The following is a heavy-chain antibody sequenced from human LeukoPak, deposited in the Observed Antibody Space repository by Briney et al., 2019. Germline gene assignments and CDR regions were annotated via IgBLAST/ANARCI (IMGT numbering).Heavy chain of an antibody. CDR2: IIPILGIA. CDR3: ARDDILTGYTP. CDR1: GGTFSSYA. D-gene: IGHD3-9*01. J-gene: IGHJ4*02. Sequence: GASVKVSCKASGGTFSSYAISWVRQAPGQGLEWMGRIIPILGIANYAQKFQGRVTITADKSTSTAYMELSSLRSGDTAVYYCARDDILTGYTPWGQGTLVTVSS. V-gene: IGHV1-69*04.